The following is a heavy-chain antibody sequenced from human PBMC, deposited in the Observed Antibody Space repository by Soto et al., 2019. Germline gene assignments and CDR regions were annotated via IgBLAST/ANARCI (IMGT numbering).Heavy chain of an antibody. CDR2: IKEDGSEA. Sequence: KLVESGGGLVQPGGSLRLSCAASGFNFGTFWMSWVRQAPGKGLEWVASIKEDGSEAYYVDSVKGRFTISRYNAKNSLYLQLNSLGVEDTSIYYCAREWQSSFCSPTTCCFYGMDVWGPGTAVTVSS. CDR1: GFNFGTFW. J-gene: IGHJ6*02. V-gene: IGHV3-7*01. D-gene: IGHD1-26*01. CDR3: AREWQSSFCSPTTCCFYGMDV.